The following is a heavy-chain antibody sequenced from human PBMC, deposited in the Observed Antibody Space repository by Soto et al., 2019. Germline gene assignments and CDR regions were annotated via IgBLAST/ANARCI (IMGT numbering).Heavy chain of an antibody. CDR3: ARHVVYCSSTSCYFPTFYMDV. V-gene: IGHV5-51*01. D-gene: IGHD2-2*01. J-gene: IGHJ6*03. CDR2: IYPGDSDT. Sequence: PGESLKISCKGYGYSFTSYWIGWVRQMPGKGLEWMGIIYPGDSDTRYSPSFQSQVTISADKSISTAYLQWSSLKASDTAMYYCARHVVYCSSTSCYFPTFYMDVWGKGTTVTVSS. CDR1: GYSFTSYW.